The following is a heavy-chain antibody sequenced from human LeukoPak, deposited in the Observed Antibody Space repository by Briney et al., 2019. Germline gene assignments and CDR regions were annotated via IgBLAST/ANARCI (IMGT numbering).Heavy chain of an antibody. V-gene: IGHV3-23*01. J-gene: IGHJ4*02. CDR3: AKAALDWPHDS. D-gene: IGHD3-9*01. Sequence: GGSLRLSCAASGFTFSSYAMSWVRQAPGKGLEWVSGISVSGSSTHYADSVEGRFTISRDYSKNTLFLQMNSLRAEDTAVYYCAKAALDWPHDSWGQGTLVTVSS. CDR2: ISVSGSST. CDR1: GFTFSSYA.